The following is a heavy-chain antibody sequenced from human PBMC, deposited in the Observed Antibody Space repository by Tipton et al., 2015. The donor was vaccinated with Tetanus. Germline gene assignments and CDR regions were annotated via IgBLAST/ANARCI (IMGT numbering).Heavy chain of an antibody. V-gene: IGHV4-39*02. D-gene: IGHD3-16*01. J-gene: IGHJ5*02. CDR1: GDSISTNTYY. CDR2: IYYSGST. CDR3: ARDQGGGRVARLNWFDP. Sequence: TLSLTCTVSGDSISTNTYYWGWVRQPPGKGLDWIGSIYYSGSTYYNPSLKSRVTISVDTSRNQFSLNLTSVTAADTAVYYCARDQGGGRVARLNWFDPWGQGTLVTVSS.